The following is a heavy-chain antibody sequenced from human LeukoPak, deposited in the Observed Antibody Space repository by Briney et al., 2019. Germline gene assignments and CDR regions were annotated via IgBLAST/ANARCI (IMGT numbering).Heavy chain of an antibody. Sequence: GGSLRLSCAASGFTFSSYAMTWVRQAPGRGLEWVSAITGSGGSTYYADSVKGRFTISRDNSKNTLYLQMNSLRAEDTAVYYCARGPSGYHSTGGQGTLVTVSS. J-gene: IGHJ4*02. CDR1: GFTFSSYA. CDR2: ITGSGGST. CDR3: ARGPSGYHST. D-gene: IGHD5-12*01. V-gene: IGHV3-23*01.